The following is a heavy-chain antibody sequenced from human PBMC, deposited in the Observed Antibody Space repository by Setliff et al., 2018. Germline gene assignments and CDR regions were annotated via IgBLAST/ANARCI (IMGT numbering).Heavy chain of an antibody. J-gene: IGHJ1*01. D-gene: IGHD1-1*01. CDR2: ISYSGIT. CDR3: VREGYSEYFQD. Sequence: SETLSLTCNVFGASVSSHYWDWIRQPPGKGLEWIGFISYSGITTYNVSLKSRVSISVDTSKNQLSLTLSSVTAADTAVYYCVREGYSEYFQDWVPETLLVTVSS. V-gene: IGHV4-59*02. CDR1: GASVSSHY.